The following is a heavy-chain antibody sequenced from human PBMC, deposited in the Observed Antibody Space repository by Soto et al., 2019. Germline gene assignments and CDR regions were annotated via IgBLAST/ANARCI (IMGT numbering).Heavy chain of an antibody. CDR3: ARVAKVGAFDI. V-gene: IGHV6-1*01. CDR1: GDSVSSSSAA. J-gene: IGHJ3*02. D-gene: IGHD2-2*01. Sequence: SQTLSLTCVISGDSVSSSSAAWNWIRHSPSRGLEWLGRTYYRSKWYNDYAVSVKSRIMIKADISKNQFFLQLNAVTPEDTAVYYCARVAKVGAFDIWGQGTMVTVSS. CDR2: TYYRSKWYN.